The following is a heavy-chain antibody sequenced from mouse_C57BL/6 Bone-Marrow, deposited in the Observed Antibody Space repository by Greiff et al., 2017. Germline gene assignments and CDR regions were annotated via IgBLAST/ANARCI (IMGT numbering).Heavy chain of an antibody. D-gene: IGHD2-5*01. Sequence: VQLQQSGAELVRPGASVTLSCKASGYTFTDYEMHWVKQTPVHGLEWIGAIDPETGGTAYNQKFKGKAILTADTSSSTAYMELRSLTSAGSAVYYCTKEKVCYSNYHWYFDVWGTGTTV. V-gene: IGHV1-15*01. CDR2: IDPETGGT. CDR3: TKEKVCYSNYHWYFDV. J-gene: IGHJ1*03. CDR1: GYTFTDYE.